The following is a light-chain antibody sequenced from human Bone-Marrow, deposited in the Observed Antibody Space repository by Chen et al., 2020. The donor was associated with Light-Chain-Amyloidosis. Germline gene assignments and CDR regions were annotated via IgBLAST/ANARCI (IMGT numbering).Light chain of an antibody. J-gene: IGLJ2*01. Sequence: SYELTQPPSVSLFPGQTANITCSGKDLGAKYVCWFQQRPGQSPVLLIYQDTKRPSGIPGRFSGTNSGNTATLTISGTQAMDEADYFCQVWDDRTVVFGGGTKLTVL. CDR1: DLGAKY. CDR3: QVWDDRTVV. V-gene: IGLV3-1*01. CDR2: QDT.